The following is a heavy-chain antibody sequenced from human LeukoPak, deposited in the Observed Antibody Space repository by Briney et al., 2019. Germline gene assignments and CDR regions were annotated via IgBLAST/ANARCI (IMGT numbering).Heavy chain of an antibody. J-gene: IGHJ4*02. CDR1: GFSFDDYA. D-gene: IGHD3-3*01. Sequence: GGSLRLSCAASGFSFDDYAMHWVRQAPGKGLEWVSGISWNSGSIGYADSVKGRFTISRDNAKHSLHLQMNSLRAEDTAMYYCARASFGVIVGPDYWGQGTLVTVSS. V-gene: IGHV3-9*01. CDR2: ISWNSGSI. CDR3: ARASFGVIVGPDY.